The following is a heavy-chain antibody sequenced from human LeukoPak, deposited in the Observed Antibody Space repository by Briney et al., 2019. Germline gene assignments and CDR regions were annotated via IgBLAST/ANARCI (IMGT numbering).Heavy chain of an antibody. CDR3: ARGANYYDSSGYYIAAGFDY. CDR1: GGSFSGYY. J-gene: IGHJ4*02. V-gene: IGHV4-34*01. CDR2: INHSRRT. D-gene: IGHD3-22*01. Sequence: SETLSLTCAGYGGSFSGYYWSWIRQPPWKGLEGMGEINHSRRTSYNPSLKSRVTMSVDTSKNQFSLKLSSVTAADTAVYYCARGANYYDSSGYYIAAGFDYWGQGTLVTVSS.